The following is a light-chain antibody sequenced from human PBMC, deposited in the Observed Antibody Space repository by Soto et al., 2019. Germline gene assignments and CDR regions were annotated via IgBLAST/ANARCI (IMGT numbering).Light chain of an antibody. V-gene: IGLV2-23*01. CDR2: EGS. CDR3: CSYAGSSTYV. Sequence: QSVLNQPASVSGSPGQSITISCTGTSSDVGSYNLVSWYQQHPGKAPKLMIYEGSKRPSGVSNRFSGSKSGNTASLTISGLQAEDEADYYCCSYAGSSTYVFGTGTKSPS. J-gene: IGLJ1*01. CDR1: SSDVGSYNL.